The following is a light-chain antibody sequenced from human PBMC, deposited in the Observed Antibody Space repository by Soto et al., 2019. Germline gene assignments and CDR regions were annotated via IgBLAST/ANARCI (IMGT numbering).Light chain of an antibody. Sequence: EVVMRQSPATLSVSPGEGATLSCRASQGIGDTLAWYQHKPGQAPRLLIYDASNRATGIPARFSGSGSGTDFTLTISRLEPEDFAVYYCQQYGSSPWTFGQGTKVDIK. V-gene: IGKV3-20*01. CDR2: DAS. CDR1: QGIGDT. CDR3: QQYGSSPWT. J-gene: IGKJ1*01.